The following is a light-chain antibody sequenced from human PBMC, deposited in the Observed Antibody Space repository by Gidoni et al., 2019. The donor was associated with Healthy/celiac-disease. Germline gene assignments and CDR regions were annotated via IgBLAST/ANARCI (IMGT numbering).Light chain of an antibody. CDR2: GAS. CDR3: QQDGSSPPFT. J-gene: IGKJ3*01. V-gene: IGKV3-20*01. Sequence: EIVLTPSPGTLSLSPGERATLSCRASQSVSSSYLDWYQQKPGQAHRLLIYGASSRATGIPDRFSGSGSGTDFTLTISRLEPEDFAVYYCQQDGSSPPFTFGPGTKVDIK. CDR1: QSVSSSY.